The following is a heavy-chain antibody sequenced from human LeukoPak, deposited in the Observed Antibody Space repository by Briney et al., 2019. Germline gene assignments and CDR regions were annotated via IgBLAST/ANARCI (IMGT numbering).Heavy chain of an antibody. CDR1: GSIFSISV. V-gene: IGHV3-23*01. CDR3: AKAQPEVVVIQYYFDY. Sequence: PGGSLRLSCAASGSIFSISVMRWVRQAPGKGLEWVSSISSGDGATYYADSVKGRFTISRDNSKNTLYLQMNSLRAEDTAVYYCAKAQPEVVVIQYYFDYWGQGTLVTVSS. CDR2: ISSGDGAT. D-gene: IGHD3-22*01. J-gene: IGHJ4*02.